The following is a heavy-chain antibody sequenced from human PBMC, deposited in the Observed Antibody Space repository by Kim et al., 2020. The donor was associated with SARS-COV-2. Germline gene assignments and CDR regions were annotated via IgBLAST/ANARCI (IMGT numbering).Heavy chain of an antibody. CDR3: ARSPKEASTNWVFFDS. CDR2: IWYDGSEK. Sequence: GGSLRLSCAASAFTFSTYAMHWVRQAPGKGLEWVAVIWYDGSEKFYADSVKGRFTISRDNSKNTLYLQMNSLRAEDTAVYYCARSPKEASTNWVFFDSSGQGTLVTVSS. V-gene: IGHV3-33*01. J-gene: IGHJ4*02. CDR1: AFTFSTYA. D-gene: IGHD2-2*01.